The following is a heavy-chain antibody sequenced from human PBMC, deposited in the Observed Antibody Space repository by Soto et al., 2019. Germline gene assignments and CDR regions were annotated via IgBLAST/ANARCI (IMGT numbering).Heavy chain of an antibody. J-gene: IGHJ5*02. CDR2: AYYRSKWYN. V-gene: IGHV6-1*01. CDR1: GDSVSSNSVA. CDR3: AREAIVATITGWFDP. Sequence: SQTLSLTCAISGDSVSSNSVAWNWIRQSPSRGLEWLGRAYYRSKWYNDYAVSVKSRITINPDTSKNQFSLQLNSVTPEDTAVYYCAREAIVATITGWFDPWGQGTLVTVSS. D-gene: IGHD5-12*01.